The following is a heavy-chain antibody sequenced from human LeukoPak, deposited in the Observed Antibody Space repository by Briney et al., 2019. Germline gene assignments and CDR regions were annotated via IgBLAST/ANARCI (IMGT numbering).Heavy chain of an antibody. CDR2: INPNSGGT. Sequence: ASVKVSCKASGYTFTGYYMHWVRHAPGPGLEWMGWINPNSGGTNYAQKFQGRVTMTRDTAISTAYMELSRLRSDDTAVYYCAREFEAGIAVAGTGGFDYWGQGTLVTVSS. CDR3: AREFEAGIAVAGTGGFDY. D-gene: IGHD6-19*01. CDR1: GYTFTGYY. V-gene: IGHV1-2*02. J-gene: IGHJ4*02.